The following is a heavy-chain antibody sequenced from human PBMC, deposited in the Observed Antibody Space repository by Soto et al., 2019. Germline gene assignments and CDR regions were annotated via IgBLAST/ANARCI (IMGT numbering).Heavy chain of an antibody. Sequence: QVQLQESGPGLVKPSETLSLTCTVSGGSISSYYWSWIRQPPGKGLEWIGYIYYSGSTNYNPSLXSXAXIXXDPSKHLFSLKLSSVSAADTAVYYCARGWGLVFDYWGQGTLVTVSS. D-gene: IGHD2-21*02. V-gene: IGHV4-59*01. CDR1: GGSISSYY. CDR3: ARGWGLVFDY. J-gene: IGHJ4*02. CDR2: IYYSGST.